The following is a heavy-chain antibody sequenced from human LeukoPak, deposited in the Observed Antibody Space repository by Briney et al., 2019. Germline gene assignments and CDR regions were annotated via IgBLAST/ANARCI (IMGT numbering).Heavy chain of an antibody. J-gene: IGHJ4*02. V-gene: IGHV3-30*15. CDR1: GFTFRSYA. D-gene: IGHD6-19*01. CDR2: ISDDGSRQ. Sequence: LTGGSLRLSCAASGFTFRSYAMHWVRQAPGKGLEWVAVISDDGSRQHYADFLEGRFTISRDNSKNTVSLQMSSLTSEDTAVYFCVREQPGDGWSGFDYWGQGTLVTVSS. CDR3: VREQPGDGWSGFDY.